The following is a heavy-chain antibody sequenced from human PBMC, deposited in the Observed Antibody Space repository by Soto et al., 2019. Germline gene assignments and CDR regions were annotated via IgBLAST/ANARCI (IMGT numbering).Heavy chain of an antibody. CDR2: TYYRSKWYS. D-gene: IGHD6-13*01. CDR3: ARDPGIAAAGPYYYGMDV. V-gene: IGHV6-1*01. CDR1: GDSVSSNNAA. J-gene: IGHJ6*02. Sequence: SQTLSLTCVISGDSVSSNNAAWNWIRQSPSRGLEWLGRTYYRSKWYSDYSLSVKSRITINPDTSKDQFSLQLNSVTPEDTAVYYCARDPGIAAAGPYYYGMDVWGQGTTVTVSS.